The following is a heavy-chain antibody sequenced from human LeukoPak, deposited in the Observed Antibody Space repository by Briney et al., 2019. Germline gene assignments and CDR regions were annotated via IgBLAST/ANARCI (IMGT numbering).Heavy chain of an antibody. V-gene: IGHV3-9*01. D-gene: IGHD5-18*01. J-gene: IGHJ4*02. CDR1: GVTFDDYA. Sequence: PGRSLRLSCAASGVTFDDYAMPWVRQAPGKGLGWGSGISWNSGSIGYAASVKGRFTISRDNAKNSLYLQMNSLRAEDTALYYCAKAEGIQLWLPYFDYWGQGTLVTVSS. CDR3: AKAEGIQLWLPYFDY. CDR2: ISWNSGSI.